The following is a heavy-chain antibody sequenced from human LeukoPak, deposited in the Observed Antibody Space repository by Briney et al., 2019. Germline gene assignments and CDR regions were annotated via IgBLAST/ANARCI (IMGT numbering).Heavy chain of an antibody. CDR1: EFAFASYA. CDR3: AKSLVSGGSCYSCFDY. Sequence: TGGSLRLSCAASEFAFASYAMGWVRQSPGKRLEWVSGITGSGENTYYAGSVKGRFTISRDNSKNTLYLQMNSLRPEDTAVYYCAKSLVSGGSCYSCFDYWGQGTLVTVSS. D-gene: IGHD2-15*01. CDR2: ITGSGENT. J-gene: IGHJ4*02. V-gene: IGHV3-23*01.